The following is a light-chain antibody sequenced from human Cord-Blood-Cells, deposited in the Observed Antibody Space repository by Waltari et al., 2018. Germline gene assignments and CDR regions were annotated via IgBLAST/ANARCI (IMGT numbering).Light chain of an antibody. Sequence: EIVLTQSPATLSLSPGERATLSCGASQSVSSSYLAWYQQKPGLAPRLLIYDASSRAIGIPDRFSGSGSGTDFTLTISRLEPEDFAVYYCQQYGSSLITFGQGTRLEIK. CDR2: DAS. CDR1: QSVSSSY. V-gene: IGKV3D-20*01. CDR3: QQYGSSLIT. J-gene: IGKJ5*01.